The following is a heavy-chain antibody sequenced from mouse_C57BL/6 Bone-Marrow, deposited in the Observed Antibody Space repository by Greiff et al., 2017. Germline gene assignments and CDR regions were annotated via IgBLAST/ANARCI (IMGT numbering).Heavy chain of an antibody. Sequence: VQLQQSGPELVKPGASVKIPCKASGYTFTDYNMDWVKQSHGKSLEWIGDINPNNGGTIYNQKFKGKATLTVDKSSSTAYMELRSLTSEDTAVYYCARRGWDEGGYYFDYWGQGTTLTVSS. CDR3: ARRGWDEGGYYFDY. CDR2: INPNNGGT. J-gene: IGHJ2*01. D-gene: IGHD4-1*01. V-gene: IGHV1-18*01. CDR1: GYTFTDYN.